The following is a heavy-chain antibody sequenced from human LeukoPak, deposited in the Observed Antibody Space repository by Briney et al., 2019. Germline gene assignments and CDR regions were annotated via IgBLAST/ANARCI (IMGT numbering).Heavy chain of an antibody. D-gene: IGHD2-2*01. J-gene: IGHJ6*03. CDR3: AKDLGGLEVVVPTYYMDV. CDR2: FDPEDGET. CDR1: GYTLTELS. V-gene: IGHV1-24*01. Sequence: ASVKVSCKVSGYTLTELSMHWVRQAPGKGLEWMGGFDPEDGETIYAQKFPGRVTMTEDTSTDTAYMELNSLRAEDTAVYYCAKDLGGLEVVVPTYYMDVWGKGTTVTVSS.